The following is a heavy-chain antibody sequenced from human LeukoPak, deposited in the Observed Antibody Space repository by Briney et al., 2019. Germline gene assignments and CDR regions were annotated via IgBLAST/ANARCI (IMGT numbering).Heavy chain of an antibody. CDR3: TTDFPDYFHS. CDR2: IKRKTNGGTA. Sequence: PGGSLRLSCEASGFTFSNAWMSWVRLAPGKGLEWIGHIKRKTNGGTAEYAAPVKGRFTNSRDDSKNTLYLQMNTLRTEETAVYYCTTDFPDYFHSWGQGTLVTVSS. V-gene: IGHV3-15*01. J-gene: IGHJ4*02. CDR1: GFTFSNAW.